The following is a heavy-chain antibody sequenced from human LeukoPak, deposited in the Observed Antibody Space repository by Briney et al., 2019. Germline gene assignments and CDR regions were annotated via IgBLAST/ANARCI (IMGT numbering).Heavy chain of an antibody. D-gene: IGHD4-23*01. Sequence: EASVKVSCKATGGTFSSYAISWVRQAPGQGLEWMGGIIPIFGTANYAQKFQGRVTITADESTSTAYMELSSLRSEDTAVYYCATDYGGNSAMDYWGQGTLVTVSS. CDR1: GGTFSSYA. V-gene: IGHV1-69*01. CDR2: IIPIFGTA. CDR3: ATDYGGNSAMDY. J-gene: IGHJ4*02.